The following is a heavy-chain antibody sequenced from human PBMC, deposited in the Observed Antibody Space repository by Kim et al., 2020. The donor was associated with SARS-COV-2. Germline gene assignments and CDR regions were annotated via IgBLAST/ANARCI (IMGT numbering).Heavy chain of an antibody. V-gene: IGHV4-34*01. D-gene: IGHD4-17*01. CDR3: ARGPTVTTRNDY. Sequence: SETLSLTCAVYGGSFSGYYWSWIRQPPGKGLEWIGEINHSGSTNYNPSLKSRVTISVDTSKNQFSLKLSSVTAADTAVYYCARGPTVTTRNDYWGQGTLVTVSS. J-gene: IGHJ4*02. CDR2: INHSGST. CDR1: GGSFSGYY.